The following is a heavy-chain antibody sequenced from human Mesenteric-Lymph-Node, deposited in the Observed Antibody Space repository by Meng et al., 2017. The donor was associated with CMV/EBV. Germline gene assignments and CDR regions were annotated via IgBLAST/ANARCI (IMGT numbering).Heavy chain of an antibody. CDR2: IYYSGST. D-gene: IGHD1-26*01. V-gene: IGHV4-39*01. Sequence: QLQLQESGPGLVKPSETLSLTGTVSGCSISSSSYYWGWIRQPPGKGLELVGYIYYSGSTYSYNPSLKTRVTISVDTSKNQFSLKLSSVTAADTAVYYCARYSALLVTNFDYWGQGTLVTVSS. CDR3: ARYSALLVTNFDY. J-gene: IGHJ4*02. CDR1: GCSISSSSYY.